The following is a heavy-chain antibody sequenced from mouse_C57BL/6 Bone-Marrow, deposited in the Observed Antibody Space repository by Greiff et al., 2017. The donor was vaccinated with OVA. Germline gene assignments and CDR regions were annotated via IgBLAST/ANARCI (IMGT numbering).Heavy chain of an antibody. CDR3: ARNYGSSSTWYFDV. D-gene: IGHD1-1*01. Sequence: EVQRVESGGGLVQPGGSLKLSCAASGFTFSDYYMYWVRQTPEKRLEWVAYISNGGGSTYYPDTVKGRFTISRDNAKNTLYLQMSRLKSEDTAMYYCARNYGSSSTWYFDVWGTGTTVTVSS. J-gene: IGHJ1*03. CDR2: ISNGGGST. V-gene: IGHV5-12*01. CDR1: GFTFSDYY.